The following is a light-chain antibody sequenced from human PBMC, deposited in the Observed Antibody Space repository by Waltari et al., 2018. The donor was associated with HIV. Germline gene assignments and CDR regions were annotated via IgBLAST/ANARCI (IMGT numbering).Light chain of an antibody. Sequence: QSALPQPASVSGSPGQSITISCTGTSSDINYDNYVSWYQHQPGKVPKVIISEVTNRPSGVSSRFSGSKSCNTASLTISGLQAEDEADYFCTSYVSSASPEFGGWTRLTVL. V-gene: IGLV2-14*01. CDR3: TSYVSSASPE. J-gene: IGLJ3*02. CDR1: SSDINYDNY. CDR2: EVT.